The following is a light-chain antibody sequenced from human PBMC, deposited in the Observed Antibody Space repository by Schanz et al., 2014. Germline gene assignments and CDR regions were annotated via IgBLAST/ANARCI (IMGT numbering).Light chain of an antibody. Sequence: QSALTQPRSMSGSPGQSVTISCTGTSGDVGEYNYVSWFQQYPGKAPKLMIYDVSTRPLGVPDRFSGSKSGITASLTISGLQAEDEADYYCQSYDSSLSGLVFGGGTKLTVL. CDR1: SGDVGEYNY. CDR2: DVS. CDR3: QSYDSSLSGLV. V-gene: IGLV2-11*01. J-gene: IGLJ3*02.